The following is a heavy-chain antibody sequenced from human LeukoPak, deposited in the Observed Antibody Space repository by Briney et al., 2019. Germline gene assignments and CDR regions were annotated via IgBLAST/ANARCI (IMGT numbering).Heavy chain of an antibody. Sequence: GGSLRLSCAASGFTFSSYGMHWVRQAPGKGLEWVAFIRYDGSNKYYADSVKGRFTISRDNSKNTLYLQMNSLRAEDTAVYYCARGMTEVGIAARRGQQLVGKYYYYMDVWGKGTTVTVSS. CDR3: ARGMTEVGIAARRGQQLVGKYYYYMDV. J-gene: IGHJ6*03. CDR2: IRYDGSNK. CDR1: GFTFSSYG. V-gene: IGHV3-30*02. D-gene: IGHD6-13*01.